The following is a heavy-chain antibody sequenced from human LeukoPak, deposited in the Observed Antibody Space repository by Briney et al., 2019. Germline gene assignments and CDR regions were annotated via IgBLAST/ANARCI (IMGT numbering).Heavy chain of an antibody. V-gene: IGHV3-7*01. J-gene: IGHJ4*02. D-gene: IGHD3-10*01. Sequence: GGSLRLSCAASGLTFGSSWMTWVRQTPDKGLEWVASIKQDGSAEYYVDSVRGRFTISRDNAKNSVYLQVNSLRAEDTAVYYCAREMGGDYGSGTFFDLWGQGNMVTVSS. CDR2: IKQDGSAE. CDR3: AREMGGDYGSGTFFDL. CDR1: GLTFGSSW.